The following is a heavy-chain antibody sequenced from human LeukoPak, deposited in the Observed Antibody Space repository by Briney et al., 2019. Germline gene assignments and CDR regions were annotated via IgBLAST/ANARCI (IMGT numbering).Heavy chain of an antibody. CDR3: TRGADDYKTGS. Sequence: PSQTLSLICSVSGDFVINDNSIWSWIRQHPEKGLEWIGHFHPSGTTYYNPSLKSRLAISIDTSKNHFSLEMTSMTAADTAVYYCTRGADDYKTGSWGQGTLVTVSS. CDR2: FHPSGTT. D-gene: IGHD5-24*01. J-gene: IGHJ1*01. CDR1: GDFVINDNSI. V-gene: IGHV4-31*02.